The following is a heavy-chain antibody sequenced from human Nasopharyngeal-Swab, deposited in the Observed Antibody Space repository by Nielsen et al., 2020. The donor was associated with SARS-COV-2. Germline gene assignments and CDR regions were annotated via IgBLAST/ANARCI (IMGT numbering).Heavy chain of an antibody. J-gene: IGHJ5*02. Sequence: GESLKISCAASGFTLSTYSMDWVRQVPGKGLEWVAHIGTSSTPTYYADSVKGRFTISRDNSENTVYLQMNSLRAEDTALYHCARPLSRDSTWTTEANWFDPWGQGTLVTVSS. D-gene: IGHD6-13*01. CDR3: ARPLSRDSTWTTEANWFDP. CDR2: IGTSSTPT. CDR1: GFTLSTYS. V-gene: IGHV3-48*01.